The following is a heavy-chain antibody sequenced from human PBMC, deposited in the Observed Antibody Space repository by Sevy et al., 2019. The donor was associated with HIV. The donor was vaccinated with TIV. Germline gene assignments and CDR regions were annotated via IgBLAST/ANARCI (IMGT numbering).Heavy chain of an antibody. V-gene: IGHV3-23*01. D-gene: IGHD3-3*01. CDR3: ASSLLRFLENFDY. CDR2: ISGSGGST. Sequence: GGSLRLSCAASGFTFSSYAMSWVRQAPGKGLEWVSAISGSGGSTYYADSVKGRFTISRDNSKNTLYLRMNSLRAEDTAVYYCASSLLRFLENFDYWGQGTLVTVSS. J-gene: IGHJ4*02. CDR1: GFTFSSYA.